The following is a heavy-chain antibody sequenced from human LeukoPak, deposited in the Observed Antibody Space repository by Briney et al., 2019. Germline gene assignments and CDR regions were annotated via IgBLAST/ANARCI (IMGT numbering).Heavy chain of an antibody. D-gene: IGHD2-15*01. J-gene: IGHJ6*03. CDR2: ISSSGSTI. CDR3: ARDALVVVAATPEPNYYYYMDV. V-gene: IGHV3-48*03. CDR1: GFTFSSYE. Sequence: GGSLRLSCAASGFTFSSYEMNWVRQAPGKGLEWVSYISSSGSTIYYADSVKGRFTISRDNAKNSLYMQMNSLRAEDTAVYYCARDALVVVAATPEPNYYYYMDVWGKGTTVTVSS.